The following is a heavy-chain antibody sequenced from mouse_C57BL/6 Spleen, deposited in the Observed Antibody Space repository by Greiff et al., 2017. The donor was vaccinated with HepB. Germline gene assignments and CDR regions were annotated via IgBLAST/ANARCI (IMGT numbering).Heavy chain of an antibody. D-gene: IGHD1-1*01. V-gene: IGHV5-17*01. CDR3: ASSYGPLYFDY. CDR2: ISSGSSTI. J-gene: IGHJ2*01. Sequence: DVMLVESGGGLVKPGGSLKLSCAASGFTFSDYGMHWVRQAPEKGLEWVAYISSGSSTIYYADTVKGRFTISRDNAKNTLFLQMTSLRSEDTAMYYCASSYGPLYFDYWGQGTTLTVSS. CDR1: GFTFSDYG.